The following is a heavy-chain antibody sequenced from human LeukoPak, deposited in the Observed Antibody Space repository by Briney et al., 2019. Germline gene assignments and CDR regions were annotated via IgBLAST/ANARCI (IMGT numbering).Heavy chain of an antibody. V-gene: IGHV3-23*01. J-gene: IGHJ3*02. D-gene: IGHD1-26*01. CDR2: ISGSGGST. CDR3: AKDDLPHAGGSLLNAFDI. Sequence: PGGSLRLSCAASGFTFSSYAMSWVRQAPGKGGEGVSAISGSGGSTYYADSVKGRFTISRDNSKNTLYLQMNSLRAEDTAVYYCAKDDLPHAGGSLLNAFDIWGQGTMVTVSS. CDR1: GFTFSSYA.